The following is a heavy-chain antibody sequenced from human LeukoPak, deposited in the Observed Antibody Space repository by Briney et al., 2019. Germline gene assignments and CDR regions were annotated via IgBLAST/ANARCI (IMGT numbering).Heavy chain of an antibody. Sequence: SGGSLRLSCAASGFTFSSYWMHWVRQAPGKGLEWVSVIYSGGSTYYADSVKGRFTISRDNSKNTLYLQMNSLRAEDTAVYYCAGAIYGGNSEWDYYYYMDVWGKGTTATVSS. CDR2: IYSGGST. J-gene: IGHJ6*03. V-gene: IGHV3-53*01. D-gene: IGHD4-23*01. CDR3: AGAIYGGNSEWDYYYYMDV. CDR1: GFTFSSYW.